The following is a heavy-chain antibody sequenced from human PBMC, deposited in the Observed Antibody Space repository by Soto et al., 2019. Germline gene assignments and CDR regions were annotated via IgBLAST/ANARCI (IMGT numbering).Heavy chain of an antibody. J-gene: IGHJ6*02. V-gene: IGHV4-59*02. CDR2: MYYSGGS. CDR3: ARGGYCNGSACRGTFYYFQYGMDV. Sequence: PXXTLSLPCTVSGGSVSYYDWSWIRQPPGKGLEWIGYMYYSGGSNYKPSLNSRVTISVDTYKNQFSLKLTSFNAADTAVYHCARGGYCNGSACRGTFYYFQYGMDVWGQGTTVTVSS. CDR1: GGSVSYYD. D-gene: IGHD2-15*01.